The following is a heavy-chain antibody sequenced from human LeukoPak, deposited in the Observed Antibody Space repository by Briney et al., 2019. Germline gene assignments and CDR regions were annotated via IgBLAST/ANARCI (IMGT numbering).Heavy chain of an antibody. Sequence: ASVTVSFKCSGYTFTNYYLHWVRQAPGQGEEWMGWMNPNSGATEYQQNFQGRVTMTRDTSISTAYLEVFSLTSDDAAVYYCARGAYYGDNFPLHYWGQGSLVIVSS. V-gene: IGHV1-2*02. J-gene: IGHJ4*02. CDR3: ARGAYYGDNFPLHY. D-gene: IGHD4-23*01. CDR1: GYTFTNYY. CDR2: MNPNSGAT.